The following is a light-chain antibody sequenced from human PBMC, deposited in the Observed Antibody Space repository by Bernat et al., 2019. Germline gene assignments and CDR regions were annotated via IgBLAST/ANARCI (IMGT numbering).Light chain of an antibody. J-gene: IGKJ4*01. CDR1: QDISNY. CDR3: QQYDNLPFT. Sequence: IRMTQSPSSFSASTGDRVTITCRAGQDISNYLNWYHQKPGKAPKLLIYDSSYLETGVPSRFSGSASRTFFTFTITSLQPEDIGTYYCQQYDNLPFTFGGGTNVEIK. V-gene: IGKV1-33*01. CDR2: DSS.